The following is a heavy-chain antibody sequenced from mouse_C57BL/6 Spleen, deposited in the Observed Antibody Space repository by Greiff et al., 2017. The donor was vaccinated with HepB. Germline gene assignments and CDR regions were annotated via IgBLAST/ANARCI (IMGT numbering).Heavy chain of an antibody. D-gene: IGHD4-1*01. CDR1: GYAFSIYW. J-gene: IGHJ4*01. V-gene: IGHV1-80*01. CDR2: IYPGDGDT. CDR3: ARRRENWDYAMDY. Sequence: QVQLQQSGAELVKPGASVKISCKASGYAFSIYWMNWVKQRPGKGLEWIGQIYPGDGDTNYNGKFKGKATLTAVKSSSTAYMQLSSLTSEDSAVYYCARRRENWDYAMDYWGQGTSVTVSS.